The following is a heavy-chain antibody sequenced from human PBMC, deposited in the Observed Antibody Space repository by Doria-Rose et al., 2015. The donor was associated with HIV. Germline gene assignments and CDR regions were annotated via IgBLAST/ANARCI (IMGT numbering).Heavy chain of an antibody. CDR1: GVSLSSPGMG. CDR2: LFSYDER. V-gene: IGHV2-26*01. J-gene: IGHJ4*02. D-gene: IGHD6-13*01. CDR3: ARIKSSRWYHKYYFDC. Sequence: QVTLKESGPVLVKPTETLTLTCTVSGVSLSSPGMGVSWIRQPPGKALEWLANLFSYDERTYKPSLKSRLTISRGTSKSQVVITMTDMDPVDTATYYCARIKSSRWYHKYYFDCWGQGTLVIVSA.